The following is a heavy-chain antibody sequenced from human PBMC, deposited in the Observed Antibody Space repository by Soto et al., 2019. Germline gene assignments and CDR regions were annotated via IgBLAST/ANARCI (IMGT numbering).Heavy chain of an antibody. CDR3: ARSLFLASTDTDPFDY. CDR2: ISGGGNDA. Sequence: EVQLLESGGGLVQPGGSLVLSCAASRFTFSSYAMSWVRQAPGKGLEWVSSISGGGNDAYYADSVKGRFTISRENSQNTLYLQMSSLRADDTAVYYCARSLFLASTDTDPFDYWGQGALVTVSS. J-gene: IGHJ4*02. CDR1: RFTFSSYA. V-gene: IGHV3-23*01. D-gene: IGHD3-3*02.